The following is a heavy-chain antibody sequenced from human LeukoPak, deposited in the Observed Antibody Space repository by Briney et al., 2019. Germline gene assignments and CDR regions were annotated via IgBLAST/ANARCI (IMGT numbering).Heavy chain of an antibody. Sequence: EASVKVSCKASGYTFTSYAMHWVRQAPGQRLEWMGWINAGNGNTKYSQKFQGRVTITRDTSASTAYMELSSLRSEDTAVYYCASGNEAYDSSGYYDLNYYGMDVWGQGTTVTVSS. V-gene: IGHV1-3*01. CDR3: ASGNEAYDSSGYYDLNYYGMDV. CDR2: INAGNGNT. J-gene: IGHJ6*02. CDR1: GYTFTSYA. D-gene: IGHD3-22*01.